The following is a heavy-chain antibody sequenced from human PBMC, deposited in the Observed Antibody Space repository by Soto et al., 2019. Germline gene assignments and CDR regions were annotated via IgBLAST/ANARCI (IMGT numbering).Heavy chain of an antibody. D-gene: IGHD2-15*01. Sequence: SETLSLTCAVSGGSISSSNWWSWVRQPPGKGLEWIGEIYHSGSTNYNPSLKSRVTISVDKSKNQFSLKLSSVTAADTAVYYCARAPLVVVVAAIQRGYYYYGRDVWGQGTTGTVS. CDR2: IYHSGST. CDR1: GGSISSSNW. CDR3: ARAPLVVVVAAIQRGYYYYGRDV. V-gene: IGHV4-4*02. J-gene: IGHJ6*02.